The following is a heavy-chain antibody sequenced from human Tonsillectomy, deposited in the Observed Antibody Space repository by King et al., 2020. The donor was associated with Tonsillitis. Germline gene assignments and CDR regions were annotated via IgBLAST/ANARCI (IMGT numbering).Heavy chain of an antibody. CDR3: ARAANSRGGYSFHDAFDI. Sequence: MQLVQSGAEVKKPGSSVKVSCKASGGTFSSYAISWVRQAPGQGLEWMGGIIPIFGTANYAQKFQGRVTITADESTSTAYMELSSLRSEDTAVYYCARAANSRGGYSFHDAFDIWGQGTMVTVSS. D-gene: IGHD5-18*01. CDR2: IIPIFGTA. CDR1: GGTFSSYA. J-gene: IGHJ3*02. V-gene: IGHV1-69*01.